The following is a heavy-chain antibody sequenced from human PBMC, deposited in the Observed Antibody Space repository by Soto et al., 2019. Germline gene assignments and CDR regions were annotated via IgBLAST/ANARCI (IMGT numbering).Heavy chain of an antibody. D-gene: IGHD3-22*01. CDR3: TRQMXDYYDSSGYYYGWYFDL. J-gene: IGHJ2*01. CDR1: GFTFSCSA. V-gene: IGHV3-73*01. CDR2: IRSKANSYAT. Sequence: GGSLRLSCAASGFTFSCSAMHWVRQASGKGLEWVGRIRSKANSYATAYAASVKGRFTISRDDSKNTAYLQMNSLKTEDTAVYYCTRQMXDYYDSSGYYYGWYFDLWGRGTLVTVSS.